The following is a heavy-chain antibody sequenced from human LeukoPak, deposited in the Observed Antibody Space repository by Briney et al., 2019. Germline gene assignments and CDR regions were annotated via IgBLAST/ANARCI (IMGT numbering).Heavy chain of an antibody. CDR3: ARGPLGTGGYDWFDP. V-gene: IGHV4-34*01. Sequence: SETLSLTCAVYGGSFSGYYWSWIRQPPGKGLEWIGEINHSGSTNYNPSLKSRVTISVDTSKNQFSLKLSSVTAADTAVYYCARGPLGTGGYDWFDPWGQGTLVTVSS. CDR1: GGSFSGYY. CDR2: INHSGST. J-gene: IGHJ5*02. D-gene: IGHD1-14*01.